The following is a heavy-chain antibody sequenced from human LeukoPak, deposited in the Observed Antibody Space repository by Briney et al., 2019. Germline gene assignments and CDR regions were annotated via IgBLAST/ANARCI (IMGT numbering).Heavy chain of an antibody. Sequence: GGSLRLSCAASGFTFRNYAMTWVRQAPGKGLEWVSVVTGNGDTTYYADSLKGRFTISRDNSRNTLYLQMNSLRAEDTAAYHCARNAADCTTSACYDSWGQGTLVTVSS. CDR2: VTGNGDTT. CDR3: ARNAADCTTSACYDS. CDR1: GFTFRNYA. V-gene: IGHV3-23*01. D-gene: IGHD2-8*01. J-gene: IGHJ4*02.